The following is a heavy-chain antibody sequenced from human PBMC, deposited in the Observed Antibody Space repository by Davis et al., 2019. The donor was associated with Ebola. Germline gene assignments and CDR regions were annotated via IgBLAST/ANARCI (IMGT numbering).Heavy chain of an antibody. Sequence: GESLKISCVASGFTFSSFPMSWIRLAPGKGLEWVSGISDTGGLTDYADSVKGRFTISRDNSKNTLYLQTNSLRAEDTALYYCAKGRYCGGVCYAYFDYWGQGTQVTVSS. D-gene: IGHD2-21*02. CDR1: GFTFSSFP. CDR3: AKGRYCGGVCYAYFDY. CDR2: ISDTGGLT. V-gene: IGHV3-23*01. J-gene: IGHJ4*02.